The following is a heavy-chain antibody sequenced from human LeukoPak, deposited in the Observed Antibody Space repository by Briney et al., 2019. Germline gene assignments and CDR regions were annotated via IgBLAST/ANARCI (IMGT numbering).Heavy chain of an antibody. D-gene: IGHD3-16*01. J-gene: IGHJ4*02. CDR2: IKNKDEGEKT. V-gene: IGHV3-15*07. CDR3: TTGIDYGGGY. CDR1: GFGFTNVW. Sequence: GGSLRLSCAVSGFGFTNVWMNRVRQAPGKGLEWVGRIKNKDEGEKTDYAAPVKGRFTISRDDSKATLFLQMNSLKMEDTAIYYCTTGIDYGGGYWGQGTLVSVSS.